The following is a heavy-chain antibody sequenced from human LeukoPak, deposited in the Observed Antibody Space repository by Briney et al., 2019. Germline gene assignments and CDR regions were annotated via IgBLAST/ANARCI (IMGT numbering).Heavy chain of an antibody. D-gene: IGHD4-23*01. Sequence: SETLSLTCTVSGYSISSGYYWGWIRQPPGKGLEWIGSIYHSGSTYYNPSLKSRVTISVDTPKNQFSLKLSSVTAADTAVYYCARLQTPLIDYWGQGTLVTVSS. CDR3: ARLQTPLIDY. CDR2: IYHSGST. V-gene: IGHV4-38-2*02. J-gene: IGHJ4*02. CDR1: GYSISSGYY.